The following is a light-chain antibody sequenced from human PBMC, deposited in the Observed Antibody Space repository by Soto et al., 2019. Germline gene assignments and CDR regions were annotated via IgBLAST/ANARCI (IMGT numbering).Light chain of an antibody. CDR3: SSYTASSTWV. V-gene: IGLV2-14*01. CDR1: SRGVGGYNY. Sequence: QSALTQPASVSGSPGQSITISCTGTSRGVGGYNYVSWYQISPGKAPKLIIYEVSNRPSGVSDRFSGSRSGNTASLAISGLQPEDEADYYFSSYTASSTWVFGGGTKVTVL. CDR2: EVS. J-gene: IGLJ3*02.